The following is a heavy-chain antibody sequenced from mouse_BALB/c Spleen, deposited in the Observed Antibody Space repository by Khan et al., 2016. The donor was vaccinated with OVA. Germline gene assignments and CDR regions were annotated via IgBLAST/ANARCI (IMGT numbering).Heavy chain of an antibody. V-gene: IGHV1-5*01. CDR2: IYPGISDT. D-gene: IGHD2-4*01. CDR3: TRSYDSYYFDY. Sequence: DVKLQESGTVLARPGASVKMSCKASGYSFTSYWMHWVKQRPGQGLEWIGAIYPGISDTRYNQKFKGKAKLTAVTSASPAYMEFNSLTNEDSAVYYCTRSYDSYYFDYWGQGTTLTVSS. CDR1: GYSFTSYW. J-gene: IGHJ2*01.